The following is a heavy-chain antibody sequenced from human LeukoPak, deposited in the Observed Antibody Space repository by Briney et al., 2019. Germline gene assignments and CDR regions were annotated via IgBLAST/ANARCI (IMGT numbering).Heavy chain of an antibody. V-gene: IGHV3-74*01. D-gene: IGHD3-10*01. CDR1: GFIFSSYC. CDR2: INGDGSTT. Sequence: GGSLRLSCTGSGFIFSSYCMHWVRQAPGKGLVWVSRINGDGSTTNYADSVKGRFTISRDNAKNTLYLQMNSLRAEDTALYHCAKDFYGPDYWGQGALVTVSS. CDR3: AKDFYGPDY. J-gene: IGHJ4*02.